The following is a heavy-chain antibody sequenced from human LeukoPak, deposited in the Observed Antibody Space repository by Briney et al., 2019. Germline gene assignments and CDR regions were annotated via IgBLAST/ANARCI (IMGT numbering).Heavy chain of an antibody. J-gene: IGHJ3*02. CDR3: AREVREQRYAFDI. D-gene: IGHD6-25*01. CDR2: MNPNSGNT. CDR1: GYTFTSYD. V-gene: IGHV1-8*01. Sequence: GASVKVSCKASGYTFTSYDINWVRQATGQGLEWMGWMNPNSGNTGYAQKFQGRVTMTRNTSISTAYMELSSLRSEDTAVYYCAREVREQRYAFDIWGQGTMVTVSS.